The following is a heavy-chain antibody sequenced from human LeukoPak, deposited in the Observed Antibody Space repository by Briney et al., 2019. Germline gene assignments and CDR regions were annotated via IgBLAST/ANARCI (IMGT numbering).Heavy chain of an antibody. D-gene: IGHD3-22*01. V-gene: IGHV4-34*01. Sequence: TSETLSLTCAVYGGSFSGYYWSWIRQSPGKGLEWIGEINHSGSTHYNPSLKSRVIISVDTSKRRFFLKLNSVTAADTAVYYCARESNSGYYRFDFRGQGSPVTVSS. J-gene: IGHJ4*02. CDR2: INHSGST. CDR1: GGSFSGYY. CDR3: ARESNSGYYRFDF.